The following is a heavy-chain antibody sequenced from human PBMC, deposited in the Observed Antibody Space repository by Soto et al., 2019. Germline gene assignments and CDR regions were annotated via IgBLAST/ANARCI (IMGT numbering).Heavy chain of an antibody. V-gene: IGHV3-74*01. Sequence: GGSLRLSCAASGFTFSSYWMHWVRQAPGKGLVWVSRINSDGSSTSYADSVKGRFTISRDNAKNTMYLQMNSLRAEDTAVYYCARVGSTYYYDSSGLDYWGQGTLVTVSS. CDR3: ARVGSTYYYDSSGLDY. J-gene: IGHJ4*02. CDR1: GFTFSSYW. CDR2: INSDGSST. D-gene: IGHD3-22*01.